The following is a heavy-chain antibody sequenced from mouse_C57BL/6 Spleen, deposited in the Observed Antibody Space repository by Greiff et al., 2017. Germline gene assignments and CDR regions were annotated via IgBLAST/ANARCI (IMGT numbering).Heavy chain of an antibody. Sequence: VQLQQPGAELVRPGTSVKLSCKASGYTFTSYWMHWVKQRPGQGLEWIGVIDPSDSYTNYNQKFKGKATLTVDPSSSTAYMQLSSLTSEDSAVYYCAREHYYDGGYFDYWGQGTTLTVSS. CDR3: AREHYYDGGYFDY. J-gene: IGHJ2*01. D-gene: IGHD1-2*01. V-gene: IGHV1-59*01. CDR2: IDPSDSYT. CDR1: GYTFTSYW.